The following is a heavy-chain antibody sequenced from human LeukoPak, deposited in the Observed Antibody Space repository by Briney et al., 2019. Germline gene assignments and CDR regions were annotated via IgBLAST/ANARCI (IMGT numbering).Heavy chain of an antibody. CDR2: IRSKANGSAS. Sequence: GGSLRLSCAASDFPFSVSAIHWVRQAPGKGLEWVGRIRSKANGSASSYGASAKGRLTISRDDSKNTADLQMNKLTTNTTAVYYCTRLRSDTTGSNYYSTDAWGKGTTVIVSS. V-gene: IGHV3-73*01. CDR1: DFPFSVSA. J-gene: IGHJ6*03. CDR3: TRLRSDTTGSNYYSTDA. D-gene: IGHD1-1*01.